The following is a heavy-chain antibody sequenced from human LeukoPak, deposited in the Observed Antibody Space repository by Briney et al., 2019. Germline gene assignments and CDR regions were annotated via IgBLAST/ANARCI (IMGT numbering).Heavy chain of an antibody. J-gene: IGHJ4*02. V-gene: IGHV3-23*01. CDR2: ISGSGGST. D-gene: IGHD2-2*01. CDR1: GFTFSSYA. CDR3: AKDIWDIVVVPAAILDY. Sequence: GGSLRLSCAASGFTFSSYAMSWVRQAPGKGLEWVSGISGSGGSTYYADSVKGRFTISRDNSKNTLYLQMSSLRAEDTAVYYCAKDIWDIVVVPAAILDYWGQGTLVTVSS.